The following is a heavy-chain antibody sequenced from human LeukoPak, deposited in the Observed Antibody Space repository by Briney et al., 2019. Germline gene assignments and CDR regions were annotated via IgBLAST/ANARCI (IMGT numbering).Heavy chain of an antibody. Sequence: SETLSLTCTVSGGSISSYYWSWIRQPAGKGLEWIGRIYTSGSTNYNPSLKSRVTISVDTSKNQFSLKLSSVTAADTAVYYCARDLPLIGWGMGGAFDIWGQGTMVTVSS. D-gene: IGHD7-27*01. J-gene: IGHJ3*02. V-gene: IGHV4-4*07. CDR1: GGSISSYY. CDR3: ARDLPLIGWGMGGAFDI. CDR2: IYTSGST.